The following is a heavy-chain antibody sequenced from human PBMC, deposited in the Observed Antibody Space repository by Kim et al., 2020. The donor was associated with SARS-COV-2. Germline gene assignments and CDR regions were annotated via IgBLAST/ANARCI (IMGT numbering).Heavy chain of an antibody. CDR3: ARLKSGYYYFDY. D-gene: IGHD3-3*01. V-gene: IGHV4-59*01. J-gene: IGHJ4*02. CDR1: GGSISSYY. CDR2: IYYSGST. Sequence: SETLSLTCTVSGGSISSYYWSWIRQPPGKGLEWIGYIYYSGSTNYNPSLKSRVTISVDTSRNQFSLKLSSVTAADTAVYYCARLKSGYYYFDYWGQGTLVTVSS.